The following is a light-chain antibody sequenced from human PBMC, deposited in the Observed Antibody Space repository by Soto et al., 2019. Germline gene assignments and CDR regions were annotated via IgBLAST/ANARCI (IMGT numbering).Light chain of an antibody. CDR1: QSVTSNY. CDR3: HQYGSSPWT. CDR2: GAS. J-gene: IGKJ1*01. Sequence: EIVMTQSPATLSESPGERATLSCRASQSVTSNYLAWYQQNPGQAPRLLIYGASSRATGIPDRFSGSGSGTDFTLIISRLEPEDFAVYYCHQYGSSPWTFGQGTKVDIK. V-gene: IGKV3-20*01.